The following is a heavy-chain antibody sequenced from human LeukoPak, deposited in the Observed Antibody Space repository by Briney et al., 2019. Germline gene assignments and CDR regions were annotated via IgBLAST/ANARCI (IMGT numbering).Heavy chain of an antibody. V-gene: IGHV4-34*01. Sequence: NPSETLSLTCAVYGGSFSGYYWSWIRQPPGKGLEWIGEINHSGSTNYNPSLKSRVTISVDTSKNQFSLKLSSVTAADTAVYYCAVSGTPGNYWGQGTLVTVSS. CDR1: GGSFSGYY. D-gene: IGHD1-26*01. CDR2: INHSGST. CDR3: AVSGTPGNY. J-gene: IGHJ4*02.